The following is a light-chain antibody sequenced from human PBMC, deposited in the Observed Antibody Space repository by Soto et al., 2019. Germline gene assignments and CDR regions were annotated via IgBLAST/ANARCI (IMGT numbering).Light chain of an antibody. V-gene: IGKV3-20*01. CDR3: NQYACXPWT. CDR1: QSVSSNF. CDR2: CAS. J-gene: IGKJ1*01. Sequence: EIVLTQSPDTLSLSPGERATLSCRAIQSVSSNFLGWYQQKPGQAPMLLIYCASSSATGIPDRFSGSGSGTDFTLTISRLEPEDFAVYYCNQYACXPWTCGKWTKV.